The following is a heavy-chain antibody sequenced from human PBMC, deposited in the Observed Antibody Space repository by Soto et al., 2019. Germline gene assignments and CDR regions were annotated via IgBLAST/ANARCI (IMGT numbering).Heavy chain of an antibody. Sequence: GASVKVSCKASGYTFTGYYMHLVRQAPGQGLEWMGXIXPXXXGXNXAXKXXXXVTMTRDTSISTAYMELSRLRSDDTAVYYCARGDIVAKRLGGMDVWGQGTTVTVSS. CDR1: GYTFTGYY. D-gene: IGHD2-15*01. J-gene: IGHJ6*02. V-gene: IGHV1-2*02. CDR2: IXPXXXGX. CDR3: ARGDIVAKRLGGMDV.